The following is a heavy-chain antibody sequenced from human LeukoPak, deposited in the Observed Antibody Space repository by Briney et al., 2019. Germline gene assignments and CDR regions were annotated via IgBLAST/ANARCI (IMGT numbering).Heavy chain of an antibody. V-gene: IGHV3-30-3*01. CDR1: GFTFSTYS. CDR2: ISYVGSNK. Sequence: GRSLRLSCAASGFTFSTYSMHWVRQALDKGLEWVAVISYVGSNKYYADSVKGRFTISRDDSKNTLYLQMNSVRVEDTAMYYCARVHSSGWYSIDYWGQGTLVTVSS. CDR3: ARVHSSGWYSIDY. D-gene: IGHD6-19*01. J-gene: IGHJ4*02.